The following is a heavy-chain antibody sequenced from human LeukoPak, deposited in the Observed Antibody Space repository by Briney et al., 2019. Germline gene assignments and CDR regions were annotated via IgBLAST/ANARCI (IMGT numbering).Heavy chain of an antibody. V-gene: IGHV3-23*01. CDR3: AKEISWISFDYYYYGMDV. D-gene: IGHD3-16*01. CDR2: ISSNGVGT. CDR1: GFTFSSYG. Sequence: GGSLRLSCAASGFTFSSYGMSWVRQAPGKGLEWVSTISSNGVGTYYADSVKGRFTISRDNSKNTLYLQMNSLRAEDTAVYYCAKEISWISFDYYYYGMDVWGQGTTVTVSS. J-gene: IGHJ6*02.